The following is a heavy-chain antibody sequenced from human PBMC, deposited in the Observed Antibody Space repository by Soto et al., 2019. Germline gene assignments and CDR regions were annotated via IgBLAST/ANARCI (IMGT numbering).Heavy chain of an antibody. J-gene: IGHJ3*02. Sequence: VQLLESGGGLVQPGGSLRLSCAASGFTFSSYAMSWVRQAPGKGLEWVSAISGSGYSTYYADSVKGRFTISRDNSKNTLYLQMNSLRAEDTAVYYCAKSLNYDILTGYYLDAFDIWGQGTMVTVSS. D-gene: IGHD3-9*01. CDR2: ISGSGYST. V-gene: IGHV3-23*01. CDR3: AKSLNYDILTGYYLDAFDI. CDR1: GFTFSSYA.